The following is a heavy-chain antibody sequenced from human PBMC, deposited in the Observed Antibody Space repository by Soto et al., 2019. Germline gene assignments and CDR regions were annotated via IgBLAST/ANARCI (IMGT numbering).Heavy chain of an antibody. J-gene: IGHJ3*01. D-gene: IGHD6-19*01. Sequence: SVKVSCKASVGTFNSYGISWVRRAPGQGLDWMEVIIPLYGTVNYAQKFQGRVSITADKSTSTAYMDLNSLRSDDTAVYYCAEAGVEGSVEPRDFDVWG. CDR1: VGTFNSYG. V-gene: IGHV1-69*06. CDR3: AEAGVEGSVEPRDFDV. CDR2: IIPLYGTV.